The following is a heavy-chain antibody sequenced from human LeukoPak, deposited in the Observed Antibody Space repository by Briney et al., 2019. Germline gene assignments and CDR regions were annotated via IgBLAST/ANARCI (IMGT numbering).Heavy chain of an antibody. CDR3: VKLRTGTATNFDY. Sequence: PGGSLRLSCAASGFTFSSYAMRWVRQAPGKGLGWVSGISGAGGSTYYADSVKGRFTMSRDNSKDTLYLQMNSLRAEDTAIYYCVKLRTGTATNFDYWGQGTLVTVSS. D-gene: IGHD1-1*01. CDR2: ISGAGGST. J-gene: IGHJ4*02. V-gene: IGHV3-23*01. CDR1: GFTFSSYA.